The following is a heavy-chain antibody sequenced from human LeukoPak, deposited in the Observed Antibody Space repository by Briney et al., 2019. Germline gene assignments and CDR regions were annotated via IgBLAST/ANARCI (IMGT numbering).Heavy chain of an antibody. D-gene: IGHD3-22*01. CDR2: ISGSGGST. J-gene: IGHJ4*02. Sequence: GGSLRLSCAASGFTFSSYAMSWVRQAPGKGLEWVSAISGSGGSTYYADSVKGRFTISRDNSKNTLYLQMNRLRAEDTAVYYCAKGNMIVVVGRGYYFDYWGQGTLVTVSS. V-gene: IGHV3-23*01. CDR1: GFTFSSYA. CDR3: AKGNMIVVVGRGYYFDY.